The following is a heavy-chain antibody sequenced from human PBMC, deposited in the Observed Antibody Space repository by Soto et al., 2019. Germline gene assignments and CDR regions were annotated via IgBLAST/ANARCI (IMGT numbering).Heavy chain of an antibody. D-gene: IGHD3-3*01. CDR1: GRSISSGGYY. V-gene: IGHV4-31*03. CDR2: IYYSGST. CDR3: ARVRTWSGLPPGDMHV. J-gene: IGHJ6*03. Sequence: LSLTCTVSGRSISSGGYYWSWIRQHPGKGLEWIGYIYYSGSTYYNPSLKSRVTISVDTSKNQFSLKLSSVTAADTAVYYCARVRTWSGLPPGDMHVWGKGATVTVSS.